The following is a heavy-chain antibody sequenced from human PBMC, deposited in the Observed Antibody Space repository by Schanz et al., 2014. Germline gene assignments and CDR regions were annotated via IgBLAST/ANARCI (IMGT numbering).Heavy chain of an antibody. D-gene: IGHD6-19*01. CDR2: MSWNAGSL. Sequence: EVQLVESGGGLVKPGGSLRLSCVASGFRFDDYAMHWVRQAPGKGLEWVSGMSWNAGSLGYGDSVKGRFTISRDNGETSVYLQMNSLRVEDTAVYYCARDLISSGWYGWGQGTLVTVSS. J-gene: IGHJ4*02. V-gene: IGHV3-9*01. CDR3: ARDLISSGWYG. CDR1: GFRFDDYA.